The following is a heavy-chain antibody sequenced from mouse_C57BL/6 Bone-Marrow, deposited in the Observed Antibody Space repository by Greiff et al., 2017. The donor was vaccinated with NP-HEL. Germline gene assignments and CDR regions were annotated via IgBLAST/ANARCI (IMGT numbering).Heavy chain of an antibody. CDR1: GYTFTDYY. V-gene: IGHV1-26*01. J-gene: IGHJ4*01. Sequence: VQLQQSGPELVKPGASVKISCKASGYTFTDYYMNWVKQSHGKSLEWIGDINPNNGGTSYNQKFKGKATLTVDKSSSTAYMELRSLTSEDSAVYYCARLGSGYFYAMDYWGQGTSVTVSS. CDR3: ARLGSGYFYAMDY. D-gene: IGHD3-2*02. CDR2: INPNNGGT.